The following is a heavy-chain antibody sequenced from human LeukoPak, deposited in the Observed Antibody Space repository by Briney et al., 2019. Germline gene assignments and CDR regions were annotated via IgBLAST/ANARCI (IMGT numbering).Heavy chain of an antibody. J-gene: IGHJ6*02. CDR2: ISSSSRTI. D-gene: IGHD3-3*01. Sequence: PGGSLRLSCAASAFTLSNYSMAWVRQAPGKGLEWISYISSSSRTICYADSVKGRFTISRDNAKNSLSVQMTTLRAEDTAVYYCARLFWNGYYPISFDHYYGMDVWGQGTTVTVSS. CDR1: AFTLSNYS. CDR3: ARLFWNGYYPISFDHYYGMDV. V-gene: IGHV3-48*01.